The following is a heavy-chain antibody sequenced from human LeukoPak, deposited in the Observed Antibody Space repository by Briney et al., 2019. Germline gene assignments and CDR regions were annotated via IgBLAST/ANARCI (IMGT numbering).Heavy chain of an antibody. CDR1: GGSISSYY. CDR3: ARARGYSYGYPFDY. Sequence: PSETLSLSCTLSGGSISSYYWSWIRQPPGKGLEWIGYIYYSGSTNYNPSLKSRVTISVDTSKNQFSLKLSSVTAADTAVYYRARARGYSYGYPFDYWGQGTLVTVSS. J-gene: IGHJ4*02. CDR2: IYYSGST. V-gene: IGHV4-59*01. D-gene: IGHD5-18*01.